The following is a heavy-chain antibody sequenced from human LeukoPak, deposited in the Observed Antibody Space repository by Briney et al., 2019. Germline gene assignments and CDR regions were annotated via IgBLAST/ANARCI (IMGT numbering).Heavy chain of an antibody. V-gene: IGHV3-30*18. CDR2: ISYDGSNK. CDR1: GFTFSSYG. CDR3: AKGGLSERITTQYYYYYMDV. D-gene: IGHD3-3*01. J-gene: IGHJ6*03. Sequence: GGSLRLSCAASGFTFSSYGMHWVRQAPGKGLEWVAVISYDGSNKYYADSVKGRFTISRDNSKNTLYLQMNSLRAEDTAVYYCAKGGLSERITTQYYYYYMDVWGKGTTVTVSS.